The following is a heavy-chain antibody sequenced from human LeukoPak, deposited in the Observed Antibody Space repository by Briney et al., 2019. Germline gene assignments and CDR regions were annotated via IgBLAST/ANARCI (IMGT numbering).Heavy chain of an antibody. J-gene: IGHJ4*02. CDR3: VRGLETMVRGVVVDY. D-gene: IGHD3-10*01. CDR2: INTKSGNR. V-gene: IGHV7-4-1*01. Sequence: ASVKVSCKASGYIFDRYAMNWVRQAPGQGLEGMGWINTKSGNRTYAQGFTGRFVFSLDTSVSTAYLQIVNLKAEDTAVYYCVRGLETMVRGVVVDYWGQGTLVYVSS. CDR1: GYIFDRYA.